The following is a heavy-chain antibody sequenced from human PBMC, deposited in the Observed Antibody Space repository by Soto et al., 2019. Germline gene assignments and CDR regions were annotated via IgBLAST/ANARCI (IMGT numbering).Heavy chain of an antibody. CDR3: ARDFKRYSSSPGPLEY. CDR1: GDSISSGDYY. V-gene: IGHV4-30-4*01. CDR2: IYYSGTT. D-gene: IGHD6-6*01. J-gene: IGHJ4*02. Sequence: QVQLQESGPGLVQPSQTLSLTCTVSGDSISSGDYYWSWVRQSPGKGLEWIGCIYYSGTTYYNPSLETRLTMSVDTSKNQFSLMLSSLTAADTAMYFCARDFKRYSSSPGPLEYWCQGTLVTVSS.